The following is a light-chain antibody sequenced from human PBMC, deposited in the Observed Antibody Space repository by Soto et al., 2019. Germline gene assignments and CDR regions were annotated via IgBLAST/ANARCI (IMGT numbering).Light chain of an antibody. Sequence: EIVLTQSPATLSLSPGERATLSCRASQSVSSYLAWYQQKPGQAPRLLIYDASNRATGTPARFSGSGSGTDFPLTISSLEPEDFAVYYCQQRSNWPQYTFGQGTKLEIK. CDR1: QSVSSY. V-gene: IGKV3-11*01. CDR3: QQRSNWPQYT. J-gene: IGKJ2*01. CDR2: DAS.